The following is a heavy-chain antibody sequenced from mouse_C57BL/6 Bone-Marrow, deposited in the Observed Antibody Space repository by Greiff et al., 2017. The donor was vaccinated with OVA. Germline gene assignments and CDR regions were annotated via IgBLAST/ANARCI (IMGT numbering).Heavy chain of an antibody. CDR1: GFTFSSYT. V-gene: IGHV5-9*01. D-gene: IGHD3-2*02. J-gene: IGHJ3*01. Sequence: EVKLMESGGGLVKPGGSLKLSCAASGFTFSSYTMSWVRQTPEKRLEWVATISGGGGNTYYPDSVKGRFTISRDNAKNTLYLQMSSLRSEDTALYDCARQRGSSGYFAWFAYWGQGTLVTVSA. CDR2: ISGGGGNT. CDR3: ARQRGSSGYFAWFAY.